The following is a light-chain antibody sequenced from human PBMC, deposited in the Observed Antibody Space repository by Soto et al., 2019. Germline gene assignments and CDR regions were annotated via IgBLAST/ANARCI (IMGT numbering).Light chain of an antibody. CDR3: QQRYNWPLT. CDR2: GAS. J-gene: IGKJ4*01. V-gene: IGKV3-11*01. CDR1: QSLTTN. Sequence: EIVLTQSPATLSLSPGERAILSCRASQSLTTNLAWYQQKPGQAPRLLIYGASNGAAGIPARFSGTGSGTDFTLTISSLEPDDFAVYYCQQRYNWPLTFGGGTKVDIK.